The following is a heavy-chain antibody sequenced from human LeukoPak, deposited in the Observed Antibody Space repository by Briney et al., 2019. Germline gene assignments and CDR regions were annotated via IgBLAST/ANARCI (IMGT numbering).Heavy chain of an antibody. J-gene: IGHJ4*02. D-gene: IGHD1-26*01. CDR2: ISYDGSNK. CDR1: GFTFSRYA. V-gene: IGHV3-30*04. Sequence: GGSLRLSCAASGFTFSRYAMHWVRQAPDKGLEWVAVISYDGSNKYYADSVKGRFTMSRDNSKNTLFLQMNSPRAEDTAVYYCARDRSGTGPAVLYYFDYWGQGTLVTVSS. CDR3: ARDRSGTGPAVLYYFDY.